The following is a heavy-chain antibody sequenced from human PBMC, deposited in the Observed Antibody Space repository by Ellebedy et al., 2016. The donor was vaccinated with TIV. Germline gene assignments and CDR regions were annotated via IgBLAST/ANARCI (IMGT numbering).Heavy chain of an antibody. CDR2: IYSGGET. CDR1: GFSVRSAY. Sequence: GGSLRLSCAASGFSVRSAYVTWVHQAPGKGLDWVSIIYSGGETFYADSVKGRFTISRDNSKNTLYLQMNSLRAEDTAVYYCARRIAVAGFDPWGQGTLVTVSS. D-gene: IGHD6-19*01. J-gene: IGHJ5*02. V-gene: IGHV3-53*01. CDR3: ARRIAVAGFDP.